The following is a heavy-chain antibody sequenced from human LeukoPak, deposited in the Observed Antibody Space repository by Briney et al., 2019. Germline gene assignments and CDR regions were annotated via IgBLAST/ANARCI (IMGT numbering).Heavy chain of an antibody. CDR1: GYSFTSYW. CDR3: ARIKDIVVVPAAGGDAFDI. Sequence: GESLKISCKGSGYSFTSYWIGWVRQMPGKGLEWMGIIYPGDSDTRYSPSFQGQVTISADKSISTAYLQWSSLKASDTAMYYCARIKDIVVVPAAGGDAFDIWGQGTMVTASS. J-gene: IGHJ3*02. V-gene: IGHV5-51*01. CDR2: IYPGDSDT. D-gene: IGHD2-2*01.